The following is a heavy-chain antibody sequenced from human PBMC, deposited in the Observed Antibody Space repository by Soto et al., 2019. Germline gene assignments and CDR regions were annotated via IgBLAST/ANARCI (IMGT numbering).Heavy chain of an antibody. CDR1: GFTFNTYT. J-gene: IGHJ6*02. V-gene: IGHV3-21*01. CDR3: AREEVSRPNTYHGLDV. CDR2: ISSRSVYI. Sequence: EVQLVESGGGLVKPGGSLRLSCAASGFTFNTYTINWVRQAPGKGLEWVSSISSRSVYIYYADSVKGRFTISRDDDRNSLYLQMNSLRAEDTAVYYCAREEVSRPNTYHGLDVWGQGTTVTVSS.